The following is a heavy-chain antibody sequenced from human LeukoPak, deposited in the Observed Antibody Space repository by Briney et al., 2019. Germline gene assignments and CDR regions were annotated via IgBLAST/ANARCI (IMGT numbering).Heavy chain of an antibody. J-gene: IGHJ6*02. CDR2: IYYSGST. D-gene: IGHD5-18*01. CDR3: ARRGYKGYYYYGMDV. Sequence: SQTLSLTCTVSGGSISSGGYYWSWIRQPPGKGLEWIGYIYYSGSTNYNPSLKSRVTISVDTSKNQFSLKLSSVTAADTAVYYCARRGYKGYYYYGMDVWGQGTTVTVSS. V-gene: IGHV4-61*08. CDR1: GGSISSGGYY.